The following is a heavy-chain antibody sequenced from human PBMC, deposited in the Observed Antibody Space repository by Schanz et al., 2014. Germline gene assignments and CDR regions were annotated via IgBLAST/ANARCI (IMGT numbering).Heavy chain of an antibody. CDR3: VRDSFFAFDY. CDR2: VSRSTPDI. V-gene: IGHV3-48*01. CDR1: GFNFSDYA. Sequence: EVQLVESGGGVVQPGRSLRLSCAASGFNFSDYAMCWVRQAPGKGLEWVSYVSRSTPDIYYADSVKGRFTMSRDNAKNSVFLQMNSLRAEDTAVYYCVRDSFFAFDYWGQGTLVTVSS. D-gene: IGHD3-3*01. J-gene: IGHJ4*02.